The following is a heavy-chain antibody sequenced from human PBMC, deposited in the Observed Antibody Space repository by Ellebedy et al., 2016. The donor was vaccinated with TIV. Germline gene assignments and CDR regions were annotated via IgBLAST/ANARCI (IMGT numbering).Heavy chain of an antibody. CDR2: VTHSGGT. CDR3: ARGIPQAWELLAT. D-gene: IGHD1-26*01. CDR1: SGSFSGYF. J-gene: IGHJ5*02. V-gene: IGHV4-34*01. Sequence: GSLRLXXAVYSGSFSGYFWTWIRQSPGKGLEWIGEVTHSGGTNYNPSLQSRVIISLDTSKGQFSLRLSSVTAADTAVYYCARGIPQAWELLATWGQGTLVTVSS.